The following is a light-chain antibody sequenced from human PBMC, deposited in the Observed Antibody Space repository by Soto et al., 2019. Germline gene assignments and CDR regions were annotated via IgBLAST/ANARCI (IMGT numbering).Light chain of an antibody. CDR3: QQYGSSPGIT. Sequence: EIVLTQSPGTLSLSPGERSTLSCRASQSVSSSYLAWYQQKPGQAHRVLIYGASSRATGIPDRFSGCGSGTDFTLTISRLEPEDFAVYYCQQYGSSPGITFGQGTRLEIK. CDR1: QSVSSSY. CDR2: GAS. J-gene: IGKJ5*01. V-gene: IGKV3-20*01.